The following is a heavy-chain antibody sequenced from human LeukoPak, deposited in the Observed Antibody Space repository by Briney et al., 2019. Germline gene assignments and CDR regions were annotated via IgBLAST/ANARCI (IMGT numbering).Heavy chain of an antibody. CDR1: VFTFSSYG. V-gene: IGHV3-30*18. CDR3: AKDALRCTNGVCYTGDYYYYYYMDV. D-gene: IGHD2-8*01. J-gene: IGHJ6*03. Sequence: GGSLRLSCAASVFTFSSYGMHGARHAPGKGLEGVAVISYDGSNKYYADSVKRRFTISRDNSKNTLYLHMNSLRAEDTAVYYCAKDALRCTNGVCYTGDYYYYYYMDVWGKGTTVTVSS. CDR2: ISYDGSNK.